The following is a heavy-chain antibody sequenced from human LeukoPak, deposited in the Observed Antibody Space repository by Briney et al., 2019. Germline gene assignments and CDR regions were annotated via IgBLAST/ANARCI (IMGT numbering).Heavy chain of an antibody. D-gene: IGHD5-24*01. CDR2: ISSNGGST. J-gene: IGHJ4*02. V-gene: IGHV3-64*02. Sequence: GGSLRLSCAASGFTFSSYAMHWVRQAPGKGLEYVSAISSNGGSTYYADSVKGRFTISRDNSKNTLYLQMGSLRAEDMAVYYCARDAGMATLDYWGQGTLVTVSS. CDR1: GFTFSSYA. CDR3: ARDAGMATLDY.